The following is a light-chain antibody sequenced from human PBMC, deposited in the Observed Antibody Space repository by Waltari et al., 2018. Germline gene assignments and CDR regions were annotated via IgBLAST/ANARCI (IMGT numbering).Light chain of an antibody. CDR1: IRDVWGYNF. J-gene: IGLJ1*01. Sequence: QSALTPPASLSGSPGPSITLPRCGIIRDVWGYNFFSWSQQSPATVPKLLIYVVSKRPSGVSNRFSGSKSGSTASLTISGLQSTDEADYYCCSYSLVTRSYILGPGTKVTVL. CDR2: VVS. CDR3: CSYSLVTRSYI. V-gene: IGLV2-23*02.